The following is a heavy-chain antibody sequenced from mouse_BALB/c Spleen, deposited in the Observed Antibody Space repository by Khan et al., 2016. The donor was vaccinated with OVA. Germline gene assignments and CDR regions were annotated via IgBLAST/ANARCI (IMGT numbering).Heavy chain of an antibody. CDR2: IDPFSGGT. CDR1: GYSFTSYY. V-gene: IGHV1S135*01. J-gene: IGHJ3*01. CDR3: TRHGYVAWFTY. D-gene: IGHD2-2*01. Sequence: VQLQQSGPDLMKPGASLKISCEASGYSFTSYYIHWVVQSHGKSLEWIGYIDPFSGGTTYNQKFKGKATLTVDQSSSTAYIHLSILTSEDSAVYYCTRHGYVAWFTYWGQGTLVTVSA.